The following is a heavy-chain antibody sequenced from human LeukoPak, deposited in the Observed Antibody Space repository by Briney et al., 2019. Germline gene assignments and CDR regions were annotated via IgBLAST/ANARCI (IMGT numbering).Heavy chain of an antibody. CDR1: GGSISSYY. J-gene: IGHJ3*02. CDR3: AGGRDGYNSGAFDI. CDR2: IYSSGST. V-gene: IGHV4-4*07. Sequence: SETLSLICTVSGGSISSYYWSWIRQPAGRGLEWIGRIYSSGSTCNPSLKSRVTMSLDTSKNQVSLRLRSVTAADTAVYYCAGGRDGYNSGAFDIWGQGTMVTFSS. D-gene: IGHD5-24*01.